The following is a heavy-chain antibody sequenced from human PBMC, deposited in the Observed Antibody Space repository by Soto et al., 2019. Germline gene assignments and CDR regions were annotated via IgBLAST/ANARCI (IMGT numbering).Heavy chain of an antibody. CDR2: IYYSGST. D-gene: IGHD3-10*01. CDR3: AGGGSRSYGY. J-gene: IGHJ4*02. V-gene: IGHV4-61*01. Sequence: PSETLSLTCTVSGGSVSSGSYYWSWIRQPPGKGLEWIGYIYYSGSTNYNPSLKSRVTISVDRSKNQFSLKLSSVTAADTAVYYCAGGGSRSYGYWGQGTLVTVSS. CDR1: GGSVSSGSYY.